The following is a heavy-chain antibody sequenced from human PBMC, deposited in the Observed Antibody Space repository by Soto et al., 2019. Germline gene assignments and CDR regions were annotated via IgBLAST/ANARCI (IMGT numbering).Heavy chain of an antibody. D-gene: IGHD2-2*01. CDR1: GYSFTSYW. V-gene: IGHV5-51*01. J-gene: IGHJ3*02. CDR2: IYPGDSDT. CDR3: ASSSNRYCSSTSCPDAFDI. Sequence: LKISCKGSGYSFTSYWIGWVRQMPGKGLEWMGTIYPGDSDTRYSPSFQGQVTISADKSISTAYLQWSSLKASDTAMYYCASSSNRYCSSTSCPDAFDIWGQGTMVTVSS.